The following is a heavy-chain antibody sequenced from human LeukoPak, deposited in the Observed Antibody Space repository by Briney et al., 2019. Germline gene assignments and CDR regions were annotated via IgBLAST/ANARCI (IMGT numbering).Heavy chain of an antibody. CDR2: INTDGTVT. D-gene: IGHD6-19*01. CDR3: ATKQWLAPPPDS. J-gene: IGHJ4*02. Sequence: GGSLRLSCAASGFTFGKYWMLWVRQAPGKGLESVSRINTDGTVTNYVDSVKGRFTVSRDNADNKMFLQMNSVRDEDTAVDYCATKQWLAPPPDSWGQGTPVTVSS. CDR1: GFTFGKYW. V-gene: IGHV3-74*01.